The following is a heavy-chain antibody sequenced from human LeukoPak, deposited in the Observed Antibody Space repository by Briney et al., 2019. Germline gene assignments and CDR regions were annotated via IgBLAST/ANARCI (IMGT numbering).Heavy chain of an antibody. V-gene: IGHV1-69*13. D-gene: IGHD6-19*01. J-gene: IGHJ3*02. CDR3: ARRAGNFYAFDI. CDR1: GGTFSSYA. CDR2: IIPIFGTA. Sequence: SVKVSCKASGGTFSSYAISWVRQAPGQGLEWMGGIIPIFGTANYAQKFQGRVTITADESTSTAYMELSSLRSEDTAVYYCARRAGNFYAFDIWGQGTMATVSS.